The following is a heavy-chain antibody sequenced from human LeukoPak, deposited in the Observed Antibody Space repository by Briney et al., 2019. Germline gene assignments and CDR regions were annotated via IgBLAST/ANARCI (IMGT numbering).Heavy chain of an antibody. V-gene: IGHV3-73*01. D-gene: IGHD2-2*01. J-gene: IGHJ4*02. CDR2: IRSKANSFAT. CDR1: GFIFSGSA. Sequence: QPGGSLKLSCAASGFIFSGSAMHWVRQASGKGLEWVGRIRSKANSFATAYAASVKGRFTISRDDSKNTAYLQMSSLKAEDTAVYYCTTGCSSTSCDIDYWGQGTLVTVSS. CDR3: TTGCSSTSCDIDY.